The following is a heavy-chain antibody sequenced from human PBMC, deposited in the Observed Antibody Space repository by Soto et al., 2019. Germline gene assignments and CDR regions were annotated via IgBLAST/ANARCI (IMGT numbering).Heavy chain of an antibody. CDR3: ASAVRSWFYFDY. Sequence: SETLSLTCTVSGGSISSGGYYWSWIRQHPGKGLEWIGYIYYNGNTYYNPSLKSRVTISLDTSKNQFSLKLTSVTAADTAVYYCASAVRSWFYFDYWGQGALVTVSS. V-gene: IGHV4-31*03. J-gene: IGHJ4*02. D-gene: IGHD6-13*01. CDR1: GGSISSGGYY. CDR2: IYYNGNT.